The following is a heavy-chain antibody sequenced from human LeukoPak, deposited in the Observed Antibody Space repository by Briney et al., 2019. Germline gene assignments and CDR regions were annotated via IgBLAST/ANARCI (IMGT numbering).Heavy chain of an antibody. D-gene: IGHD3-10*02. CDR3: PRDLNCSGSYYGEVDY. CDR2: INPSGGST. V-gene: IGHV1-46*01. J-gene: IGHJ4*02. Sequence: ASVKVSCKASGYTFTSYYMHWVRQAPGQGLEWMGIINPSGGSTSYAQKFQGRVTMTRDTSTSTVYMELSSLRSEDTAGYYCPRDLNCSGSYYGEVDYWGQGTLVTVSS. CDR1: GYTFTSYY.